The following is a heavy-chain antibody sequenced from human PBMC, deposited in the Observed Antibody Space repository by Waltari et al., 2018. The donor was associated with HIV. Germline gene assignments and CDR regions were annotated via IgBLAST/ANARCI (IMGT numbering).Heavy chain of an antibody. CDR2: IIPIFGTE. D-gene: IGHD3-22*01. J-gene: IGHJ6*02. CDR1: GGTFSSYA. V-gene: IGHV1-69*01. Sequence: QVQLVQSGAEVKKPGSSVKVSCKASGGTFSSYAISWVRQAPGQGLEWMGGIIPIFGTENYAQKFQGRVTISADESTSTAYMELSSLRSEDTAVYYCARAEQTYYYDSSGNYYGMDVWGQGTTVTVSS. CDR3: ARAEQTYYYDSSGNYYGMDV.